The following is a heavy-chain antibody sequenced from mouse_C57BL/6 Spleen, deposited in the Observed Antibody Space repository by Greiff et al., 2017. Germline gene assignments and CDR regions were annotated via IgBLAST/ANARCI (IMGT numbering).Heavy chain of an antibody. CDR1: GYTFTDYE. CDR2: IDPETGGT. CDR3: TRRISPYYGSSYVGDY. D-gene: IGHD1-1*01. J-gene: IGHJ2*01. Sequence: QVQLQQSGAELVRPGASVTLSCKASGYTFTDYEMHWVKQTPVHGLEWIGAIDPETGGTAYNQKFKGKAILTAYKSSSTAYMEIRSLTSEDSAVYYCTRRISPYYGSSYVGDYWGQGTTLTVSS. V-gene: IGHV1-15*01.